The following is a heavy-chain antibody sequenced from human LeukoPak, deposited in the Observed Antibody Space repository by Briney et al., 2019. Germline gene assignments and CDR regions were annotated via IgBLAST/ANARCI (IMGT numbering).Heavy chain of an antibody. V-gene: IGHV3-30*18. D-gene: IGHD1-26*01. Sequence: QPGGSLRLSCAASGFTFSSYGMHWVRQAPGKGLEWVAVISYDGSNKYYADSVKGRFTISRDNSKNTLYLQMNSLRAEDTAVYYCAKDPVQVGATGSNYFDYWGQRTLVTVSS. CDR3: AKDPVQVGATGSNYFDY. J-gene: IGHJ4*02. CDR1: GFTFSSYG. CDR2: ISYDGSNK.